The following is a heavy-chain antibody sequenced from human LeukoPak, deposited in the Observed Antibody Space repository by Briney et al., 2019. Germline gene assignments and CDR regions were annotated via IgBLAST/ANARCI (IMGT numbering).Heavy chain of an antibody. CDR2: IYTSGST. J-gene: IGHJ2*01. CDR3: ARDRDYYDSSGYYWYFDL. V-gene: IGHV4-4*07. CDR1: GGSISSYY. D-gene: IGHD3-22*01. Sequence: SSETLSLTCTVSGGSISSYYWSWIRQPAGKGLEWIGRIYTSGSTNYNPSLKSQVTMSVDTSKNQFSLKLSSVTAADTAVYYCARDRDYYDSSGYYWYFDLWGRGTLVTVSS.